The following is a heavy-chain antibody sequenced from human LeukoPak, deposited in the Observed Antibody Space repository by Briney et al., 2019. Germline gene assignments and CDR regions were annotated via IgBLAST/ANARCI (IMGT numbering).Heavy chain of an antibody. J-gene: IGHJ5*02. D-gene: IGHD2-15*01. Sequence: KPGESLKISCKGSGYSFTSYWIGWVRQMPGKGLEWMGIIYPGDSDTRYSPSFQGQVTISADKSISTAYLQWSSLKASDTAMYYCARQEGYCSGGSCYSLWFDPWGQGTLVTVSS. CDR2: IYPGDSDT. CDR3: ARQEGYCSGGSCYSLWFDP. CDR1: GYSFTSYW. V-gene: IGHV5-51*01.